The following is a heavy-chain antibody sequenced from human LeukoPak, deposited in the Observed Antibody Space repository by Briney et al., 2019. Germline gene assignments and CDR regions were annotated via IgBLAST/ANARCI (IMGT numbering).Heavy chain of an antibody. CDR3: ARAGTSSGGFDY. V-gene: IGHV3-21*01. Sequence: GGSLRLSCAASGFTFSNYNMNWVRQAPGKGLEWVSSISSSSSYIYYADSVKGRFTISRDNAKNSLYLQMNSLRAEDTAVYYCARAGTSSGGFDYWGQGTLVTVSS. CDR2: ISSSSSYI. CDR1: GFTFSNYN. D-gene: IGHD4-23*01. J-gene: IGHJ4*02.